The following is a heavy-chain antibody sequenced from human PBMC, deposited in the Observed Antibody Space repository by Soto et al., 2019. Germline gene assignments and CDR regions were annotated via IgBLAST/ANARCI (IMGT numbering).Heavy chain of an antibody. CDR2: ISTYNGNT. J-gene: IGHJ5*02. CDR1: GYTFTSHG. CDR3: ASCKTYYDDVWGSFRFKWFDP. Sequence: ASVKVSCKASGYTFTSHGIAWVRQAPRQGPEWMGWISTYNGNTNYAQKFQDRVTMTTDTSTSTAYMELRSLTSEVTAVYYCASCKTYYDDVWGSFRFKWFDPWGQGTLVTVSS. D-gene: IGHD3-16*02. V-gene: IGHV1-18*01.